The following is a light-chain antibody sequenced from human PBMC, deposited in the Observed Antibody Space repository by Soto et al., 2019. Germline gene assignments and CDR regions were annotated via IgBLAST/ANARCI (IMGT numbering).Light chain of an antibody. Sequence: EIEMTQSPATLSLAPVERATLSCRASQSVSSNVAWYQQRPGQAPRLLIYAASTMDTGIPARFSGSGSGTEFTLTISSLQSEDFAVFYCHQYNDWPPAFGQGTKVDI. CDR2: AAS. CDR1: QSVSSN. V-gene: IGKV3-15*01. CDR3: HQYNDWPPA. J-gene: IGKJ1*01.